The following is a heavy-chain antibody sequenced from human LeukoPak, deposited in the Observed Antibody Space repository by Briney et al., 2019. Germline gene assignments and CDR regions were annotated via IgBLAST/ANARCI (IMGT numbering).Heavy chain of an antibody. CDR3: ARGRDGYKFGELDY. CDR2: IYSDNT. D-gene: IGHD5-24*01. V-gene: IGHV3-53*01. J-gene: IGHJ4*02. Sequence: GGSLRLSCTVSGFTVSSNSMSWVRQAPGKGLEWVSFIYSDNTHYSDSVKGRFTISRDNSKNTLYLQMNSLRAEDTAVYYCARGRDGYKFGELDYWGQGTLVTVSS. CDR1: GFTVSSNS.